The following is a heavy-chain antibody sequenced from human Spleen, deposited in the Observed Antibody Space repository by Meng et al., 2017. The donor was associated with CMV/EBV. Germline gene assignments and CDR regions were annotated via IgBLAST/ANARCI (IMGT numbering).Heavy chain of an antibody. D-gene: IGHD1-7*01. CDR2: ISWNGGST. J-gene: IGHJ4*02. CDR1: FIFDDYG. CDR3: ASLNWNYAGGGYAVDY. Sequence: FIFDDYGMTWVRQAPGKGLEWVSAISWNGGSTGYADSVKGRFTISRDNAKNSLYLQMKSLRAEDTALYYCASLNWNYAGGGYAVDYWGQGTLVTVSS. V-gene: IGHV3-20*03.